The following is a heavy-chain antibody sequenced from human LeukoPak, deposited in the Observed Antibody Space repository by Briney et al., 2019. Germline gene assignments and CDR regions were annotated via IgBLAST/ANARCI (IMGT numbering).Heavy chain of an antibody. D-gene: IGHD5-18*01. CDR3: ARVAWIQLWPHFDY. V-gene: IGHV1-2*02. CDR2: INPNSGGT. J-gene: IGHJ4*02. CDR1: GYTFTGYY. Sequence: ASVKVSCKASGYTFTGYYMHWVRQAPGQGLEWMGWINPNSGGTNYAQKLQGRVTMTTDTSTSTAYMELRSLRSDDTAVYYCARVAWIQLWPHFDYWGQGTLVTVSS.